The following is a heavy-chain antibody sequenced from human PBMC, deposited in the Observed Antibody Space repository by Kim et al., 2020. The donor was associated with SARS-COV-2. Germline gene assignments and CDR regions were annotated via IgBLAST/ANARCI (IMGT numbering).Heavy chain of an antibody. V-gene: IGHV3-21*01. Sequence: GGSLRLSCAASGFTFSSYSMNWVRQAPGKGLEWVSSISSSSSYIYYADSVKGRFTISRDNAKNSLYLQMNSLRAEDTAVYYCARDTPLLGIRDYYFDYWGQGTLVTVSS. CDR1: GFTFSSYS. CDR3: ARDTPLLGIRDYYFDY. CDR2: ISSSSSYI. D-gene: IGHD7-27*01. J-gene: IGHJ4*02.